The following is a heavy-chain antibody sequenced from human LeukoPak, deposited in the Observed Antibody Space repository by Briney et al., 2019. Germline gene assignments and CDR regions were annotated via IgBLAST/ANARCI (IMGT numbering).Heavy chain of an antibody. J-gene: IGHJ6*02. Sequence: SETLSLTCTVSGGSISSSSHYWGWIRQPPGKGLEWIGNIYYSGTTYYNPSFKSRVTISVDTSKNQFSLKLTSVTVADTAVYYCARGRTVIPLYYHYAMDVWGQGTMVTVSS. D-gene: IGHD3-16*02. V-gene: IGHV4-39*07. CDR2: IYYSGTT. CDR3: ARGRTVIPLYYHYAMDV. CDR1: GGSISSSSHY.